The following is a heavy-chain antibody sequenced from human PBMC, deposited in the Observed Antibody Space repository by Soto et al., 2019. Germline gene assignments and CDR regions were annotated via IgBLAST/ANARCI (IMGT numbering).Heavy chain of an antibody. CDR2: IYHSGST. CDR1: GGSISSGGYS. Sequence: PSETLSLTCAVSGGSISSGGYSWSWIRQPPGKGLEWIGYIYHSGSTYYNPSLKSRATISVDRSKNQFSLKLSSVTATDTAVYYCARVKYYYGSGSHKNRNRFDPWGQGTLVTVSS. J-gene: IGHJ5*02. V-gene: IGHV4-30-2*01. CDR3: ARVKYYYGSGSHKNRNRFDP. D-gene: IGHD3-10*01.